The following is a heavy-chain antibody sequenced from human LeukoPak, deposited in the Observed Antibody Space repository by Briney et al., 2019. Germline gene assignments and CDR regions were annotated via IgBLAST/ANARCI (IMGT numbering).Heavy chain of an antibody. CDR2: INPNSGGT. CDR1: GYTCTGYY. CDR3: ARDSPPYYDFWSGYYDAEYFQH. Sequence: ASVKVSCKASGYTCTGYYMHWVRQAPGQGLEWMGRINPNSGGTNYAQKFQGRVTMTRDTSISTAYMELSRLRSDDTAVYYCARDSPPYYDFWSGYYDAEYFQHWGQGTLVTVSS. V-gene: IGHV1-2*06. D-gene: IGHD3-3*01. J-gene: IGHJ1*01.